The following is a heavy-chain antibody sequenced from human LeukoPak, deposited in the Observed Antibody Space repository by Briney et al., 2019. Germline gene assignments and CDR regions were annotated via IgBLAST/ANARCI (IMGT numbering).Heavy chain of an antibody. CDR2: ISYDEGNK. CDR3: ARDVSGSYDFSDY. D-gene: IGHD1-26*01. J-gene: IGHJ4*02. CDR1: GFTFSNYA. V-gene: IGHV3-30-3*01. Sequence: PGGSLRLSCAASGFTFSNYAMHWVRQAPGKGLEWVAIISYDEGNKYYADSVKGRFTISRDNAKNSLYLQMNSLRAEDTAVYYCARDVSGSYDFSDYWGQGTLVTVSS.